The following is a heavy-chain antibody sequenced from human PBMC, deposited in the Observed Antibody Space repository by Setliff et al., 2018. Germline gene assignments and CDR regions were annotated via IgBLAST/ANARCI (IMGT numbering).Heavy chain of an antibody. CDR1: GGFTSSFY. Sequence: PSETLSLTCTISGGFTSSFYWSWIRQPPGKGLEWIGYIYHNGNTNFNPSLKSRVNMSVDTSNNQFVLNLKAVTAADTAVYYCARDRTAYTYGLDVWGQGTTVTVSS. D-gene: IGHD3-16*01. CDR2: IYHNGNT. V-gene: IGHV4-59*01. CDR3: ARDRTAYTYGLDV. J-gene: IGHJ6*02.